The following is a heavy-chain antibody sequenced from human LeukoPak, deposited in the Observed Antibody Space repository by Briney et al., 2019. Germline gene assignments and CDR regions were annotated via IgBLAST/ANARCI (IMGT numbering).Heavy chain of an antibody. CDR2: IYYSGST. Sequence: SETLSLTCTVSGGSISSYYWSWIRQPPGKGLEWIGYIYYSGSTNYNPSLKSRVTISVDTSKNQFSLKLSSAAAADTAVYYCARVYCSSTSCYTPYYFDYWGQGTLVTVSS. J-gene: IGHJ4*02. V-gene: IGHV4-59*01. CDR3: ARVYCSSTSCYTPYYFDY. D-gene: IGHD2-2*02. CDR1: GGSISSYY.